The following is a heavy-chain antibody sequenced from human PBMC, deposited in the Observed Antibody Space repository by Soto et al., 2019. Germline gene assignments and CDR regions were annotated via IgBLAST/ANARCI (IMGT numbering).Heavy chain of an antibody. CDR2: IYSSGST. V-gene: IGHV4-61*01. CDR3: ARDIRGYSRAFDY. CDR1: GDSASSDNYY. J-gene: IGHJ4*02. Sequence: SETLSLTCTVSGDSASSDNYYWTWIRQPPGKGLEWIGYIYSSGSTKYNPSLKSRVTISLDTSSNQFSLKLTSVTAADTAVYYCARDIRGYSRAFDYWGQGTLVTVSS. D-gene: IGHD5-18*01.